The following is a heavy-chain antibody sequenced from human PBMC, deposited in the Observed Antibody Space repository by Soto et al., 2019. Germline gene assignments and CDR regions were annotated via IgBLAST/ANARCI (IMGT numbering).Heavy chain of an antibody. D-gene: IGHD2-21*01. CDR3: ARVHCGGDCRPGEWFYYYGMDV. J-gene: IGHJ6*02. Sequence: GASVKVSCKASGYRFVDYYIHWVRQAPGQGLEWMGIINPKGGKSKHAQKFQGRVTMTMDTSTSTVYMDLRSLTSEDTAVYYCARVHCGGDCRPGEWFYYYGMDVWGQGTTVTVPS. V-gene: IGHV1-46*01. CDR2: INPKGGKS. CDR1: GYRFVDYY.